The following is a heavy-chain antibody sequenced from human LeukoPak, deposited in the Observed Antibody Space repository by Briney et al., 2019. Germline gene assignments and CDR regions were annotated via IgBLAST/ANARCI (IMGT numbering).Heavy chain of an antibody. J-gene: IGHJ4*02. CDR1: GGSISSYY. V-gene: IGHV4-59*01. CDR2: IYYSGSS. D-gene: IGHD6-6*01. CDR3: ARTEYYFDH. Sequence: ETSETLSLTCTVSGGSISSYYWSWIRQPPGKGLEWIGYIYYSGSSNYDPSLKSRVTMSVDTSKKQISLRVSSVTAADTAVYYCARTEYYFDHWGQGTLVTVSS.